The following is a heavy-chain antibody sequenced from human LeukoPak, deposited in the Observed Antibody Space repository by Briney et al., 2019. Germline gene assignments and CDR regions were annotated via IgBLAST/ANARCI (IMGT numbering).Heavy chain of an antibody. CDR1: GYSFTSYW. CDR2: IHPGDSDT. Sequence: GESLKISCKGSGYSFTSYWIGWVRQMPGKGLEWMGIIHPGDSDTRYSPSFQGQVTISADKSISTAYLQWSSLKASDTAMYYCARQNYYDSSGIDYWGQGTLVTVSS. V-gene: IGHV5-51*01. CDR3: ARQNYYDSSGIDY. J-gene: IGHJ4*02. D-gene: IGHD3-22*01.